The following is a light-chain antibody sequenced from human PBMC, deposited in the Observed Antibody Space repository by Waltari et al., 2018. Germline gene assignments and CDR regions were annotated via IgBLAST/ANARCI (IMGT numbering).Light chain of an antibody. CDR2: GAS. CDR3: QYLNSDPRGYT. J-gene: IGKJ2*01. CDR1: QDIRTS. V-gene: IGKV1-9*01. Sequence: IQLTQSPSSLSASVGDRVTITCLASQDIRTSLAWYQQKAGKAPKVLIYGASTLQGGVPSRFSGSGSGTDFTLIISSLQPEDFATYYCQYLNSDPRGYTFGQGTKLEVK.